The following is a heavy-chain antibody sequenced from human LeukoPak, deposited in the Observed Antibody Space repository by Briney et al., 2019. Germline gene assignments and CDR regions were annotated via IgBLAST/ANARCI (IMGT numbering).Heavy chain of an antibody. CDR1: GYTFSRYG. CDR3: ARATYCSSTSCYIRNDAFDI. CDR2: ISGYNGIT. J-gene: IGHJ3*02. V-gene: IGHV1-18*01. Sequence: ASVKVSCKASGYTFSRYGISWVRQAPGQGLEWMGWISGYNGITKSAQMVQGRVTMTTDTSTSTAYMELRSLRSDDTAVYYCARATYCSSTSCYIRNDAFDIWGQGTMVTVSS. D-gene: IGHD2-2*02.